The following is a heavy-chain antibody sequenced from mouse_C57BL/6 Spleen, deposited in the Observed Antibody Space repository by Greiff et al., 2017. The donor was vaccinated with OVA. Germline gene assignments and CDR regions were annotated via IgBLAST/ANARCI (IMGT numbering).Heavy chain of an antibody. Sequence: VQLQQSGAELAKPGASVKLSCKASGYTFTSYWMHWVKQRPGQGLEWIGYINPSSGYTKYNQKFKDKATLTADKSSSTAYMQLSSLTYEDSAVYYCARPRLGRDYFDYWGQGTTPPGSS. J-gene: IGHJ2*01. CDR3: ARPRLGRDYFDY. CDR2: INPSSGYT. D-gene: IGHD1-2*01. V-gene: IGHV1-7*01. CDR1: GYTFTSYW.